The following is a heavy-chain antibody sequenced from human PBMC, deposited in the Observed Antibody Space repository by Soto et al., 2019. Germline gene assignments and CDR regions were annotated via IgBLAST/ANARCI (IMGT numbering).Heavy chain of an antibody. D-gene: IGHD4-17*01. CDR2: VKSKTDGGTT. CDR1: GFIFSNAS. Sequence: GGSLRLSCAASGFIFSNASINWVRQAQEKGLEWVGRVKSKTDGGTTDFAAPVKGRFAISRDDSKNMVYLEMNSLKTEDTAIYYCTTDSYMTNIIVRFDYWGHGTLVTVSS. J-gene: IGHJ4*01. CDR3: TTDSYMTNIIVRFDY. V-gene: IGHV3-15*07.